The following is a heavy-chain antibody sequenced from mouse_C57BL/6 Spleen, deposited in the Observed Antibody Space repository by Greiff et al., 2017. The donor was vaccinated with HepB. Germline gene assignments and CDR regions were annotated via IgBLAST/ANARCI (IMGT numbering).Heavy chain of an antibody. Sequence: QVQLKQSGAELVRPGASVTLSCKASGYTFTDYEMHWVKQTPVHGLGWIGAIDPETGGTAYNQKFKGKAILTADKSSSTAYMELRSLTSEDSAVYYCNKGGGNYVRDYWGQGTTLTVSS. CDR1: GYTFTDYE. D-gene: IGHD2-1*01. CDR2: IDPETGGT. CDR3: NKGGGNYVRDY. V-gene: IGHV1-15*01. J-gene: IGHJ2*01.